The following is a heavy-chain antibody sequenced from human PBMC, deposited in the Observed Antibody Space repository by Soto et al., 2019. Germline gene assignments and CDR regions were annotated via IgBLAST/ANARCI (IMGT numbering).Heavy chain of an antibody. J-gene: IGHJ6*02. CDR3: ARFLFSATVITGYYYGMDV. CDR2: IIPIFGTA. Sequence: SVKVSCKASGGTFSSYAISWVRQAPGQGLEWMGGIIPIFGTANYAQKFQGRVSITADESTSTAYMELSSLRSEDTAVYYCARFLFSATVITGYYYGMDVWGQGTTVTVSS. D-gene: IGHD4-17*01. CDR1: GGTFSSYA. V-gene: IGHV1-69*13.